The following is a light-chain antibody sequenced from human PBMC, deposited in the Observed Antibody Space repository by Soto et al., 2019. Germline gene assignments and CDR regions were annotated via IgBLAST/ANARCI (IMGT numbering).Light chain of an antibody. J-gene: IGKJ1*01. Sequence: ETVLTQSPATLSLSPGERATLSCRASQSAGNYLAWYQQKPGQAPRLLIYDTSIRATGISARFSGSGSGTDFTLTISSLEPEDFAVYYCQQYKDWPGTFGQGTRVEIK. V-gene: IGKV3-11*01. CDR3: QQYKDWPGT. CDR1: QSAGNY. CDR2: DTS.